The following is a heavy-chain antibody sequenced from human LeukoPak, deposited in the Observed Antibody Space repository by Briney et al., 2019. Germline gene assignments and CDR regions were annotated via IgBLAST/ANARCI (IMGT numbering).Heavy chain of an antibody. V-gene: IGHV4-39*01. J-gene: IGHJ5*02. Sequence: SETLSLTCTVSGGSISGAFYHRSWIRQHPGKGLEWIGYMSSSGSTYYNPSLKSRVTISVDTSKNQFSLKLISVTAADTAVYYCARHGYCGGDCYSPNWLDPWGQGSLVTVSS. CDR3: ARHGYCGGDCYSPNWLDP. CDR1: GGSISGAFYH. CDR2: MSSSGST. D-gene: IGHD2-21*02.